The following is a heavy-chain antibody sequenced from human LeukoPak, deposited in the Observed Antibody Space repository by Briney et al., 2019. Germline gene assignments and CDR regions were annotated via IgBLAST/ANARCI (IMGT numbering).Heavy chain of an antibody. D-gene: IGHD3-16*01. J-gene: IGHJ4*02. Sequence: PGGSLRLSCAASGFTFSSYGMHRVRQAPGKGLEWVAVISYDGSNKYYADSVKGRFTISRDNSKNTLYLQMNSLRAEDTAVYYCAGRLLDYWGQGTLVTVSS. CDR2: ISYDGSNK. CDR1: GFTFSSYG. V-gene: IGHV3-30*03. CDR3: AGRLLDY.